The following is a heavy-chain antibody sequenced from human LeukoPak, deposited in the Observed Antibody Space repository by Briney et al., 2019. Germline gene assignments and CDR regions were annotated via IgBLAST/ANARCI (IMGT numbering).Heavy chain of an antibody. CDR2: ISDSGGST. V-gene: IGHV3-23*01. J-gene: IGHJ5*02. CDR1: GFTCRYYA. Sequence: GGSLRLSCAASGFTCRYYAMSWVRQAPGKGLEGVSSISDSGGSTNYADSVKGRLTISRDNSKNTLYLQMNSLRAEDTAVYYCAKDEEGDCSRARCYRWFDPWGQGTLVPVSS. CDR3: AKDEEGDCSRARCYRWFDP. D-gene: IGHD2-2*01.